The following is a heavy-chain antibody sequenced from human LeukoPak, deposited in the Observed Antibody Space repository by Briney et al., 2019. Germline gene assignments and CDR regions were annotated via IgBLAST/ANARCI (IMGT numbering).Heavy chain of an antibody. V-gene: IGHV1-69*04. CDR3: ARDFAGYYMDV. CDR2: IIPILGIA. J-gene: IGHJ6*03. CDR1: GYTFTSYY. Sequence: ASVKVSCKASGYTFTSYYMHWVRQAPGQGLEWMGRIIPILGIANYAQKFQGRVTITADKSTSTAYMELSSLRSEDTAVYYCARDFAGYYMDVWGKGTTVTVSS.